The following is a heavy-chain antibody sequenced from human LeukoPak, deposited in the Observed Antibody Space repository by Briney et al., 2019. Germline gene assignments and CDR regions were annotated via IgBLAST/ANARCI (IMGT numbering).Heavy chain of an antibody. CDR2: ISYDGSNK. D-gene: IGHD4-17*01. CDR1: GFTFSSYG. J-gene: IGHJ6*02. V-gene: IGHV3-30*18. CDR3: AKDIRYGDVRAYYYYYYGMDV. Sequence: GGSLRLSCAASGFTFSSYGMHWVRQAPGKGLEWVAVISYDGSNKYYADSVKGRFTISRDNSKNTLYLQMNSLRAEDTAVYYCAKDIRYGDVRAYYYYYYGMDVWGQGTTVTVSS.